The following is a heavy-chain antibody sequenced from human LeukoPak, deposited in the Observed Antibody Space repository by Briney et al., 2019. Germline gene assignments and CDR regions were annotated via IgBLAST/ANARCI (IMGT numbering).Heavy chain of an antibody. CDR2: IYYSGST. CDR1: GGSISSYY. D-gene: IGHD5-18*01. V-gene: IGHV4-59*01. CDR3: ARGGQLNWFDP. Sequence: PSETLSLTCTVSGGSISSYYWSWIRQPPGKGLERIGYIYYSGSTNYNPSLKSRVTISVDTSKNQFSLKLSSVTAADTAVYYCARGGQLNWFDPWGQGTLVTVSS. J-gene: IGHJ5*02.